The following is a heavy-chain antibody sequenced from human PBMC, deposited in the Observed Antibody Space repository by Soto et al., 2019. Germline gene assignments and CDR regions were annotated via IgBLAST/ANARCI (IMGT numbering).Heavy chain of an antibody. V-gene: IGHV3-23*01. D-gene: IGHD3-10*01. Sequence: PGGSLRLSCAASGFTFSSYGMVWVRQAPGKGLEWVSGFSGSDGKTYYAESVRGRFTMSRDIGKNTHHLHMNNLRVEDTAVYYYAQTRGLLWFGELRPWGQGTLVTVSS. CDR2: FSGSDGKT. CDR1: GFTFSSYG. CDR3: AQTRGLLWFGELRP. J-gene: IGHJ5*02.